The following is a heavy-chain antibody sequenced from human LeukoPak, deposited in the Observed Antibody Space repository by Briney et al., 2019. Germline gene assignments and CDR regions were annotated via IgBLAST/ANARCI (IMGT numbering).Heavy chain of an antibody. CDR1: GFTFSSYE. CDR2: ISSSGSTI. V-gene: IGHV3-48*03. CDR3: ARDFSTYYDFWSGYLTGHYYYYYMDV. D-gene: IGHD3-3*01. Sequence: GGSLRLSCAASGFTFSSYEMNWVRQAPGKGLEGVSYISSSGSTIYYADSVKGRFTISRDNSKNTLYLQMNSLRAEDTAVYYCARDFSTYYDFWSGYLTGHYYYYYMDVWGKGTTVTVSS. J-gene: IGHJ6*03.